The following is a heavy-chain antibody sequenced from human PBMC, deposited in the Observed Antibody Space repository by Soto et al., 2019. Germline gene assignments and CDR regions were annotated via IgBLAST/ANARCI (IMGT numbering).Heavy chain of an antibody. D-gene: IGHD3-22*01. V-gene: IGHV1-69*13. CDR1: GGTFSSYA. Sequence: SVKVSCKASGGTFSSYAISWVRKAPGQGLEWMGGIIPIFGTANYAQKFQGRVTITADESASTAYMELSSLRSEDTAVYYCARAFECSGYYPRGAFDNGAQGTMVPVSS. CDR3: ARAFECSGYYPRGAFDN. J-gene: IGHJ3*02. CDR2: IIPIFGTA.